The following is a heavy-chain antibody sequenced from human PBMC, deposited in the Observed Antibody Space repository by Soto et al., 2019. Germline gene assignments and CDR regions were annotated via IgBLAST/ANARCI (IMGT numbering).Heavy chain of an antibody. Sequence: GTPAEVCCEACGGAFECNSLWWVRHYNGKGLEWMGGIIPIFGTANYAQKFQGRVTITADESTSTAYMELSSLRSEDTAVYYCATSSGIAARFAGAFDIWGQGTMVTVSS. D-gene: IGHD6-6*01. CDR2: IIPIFGTA. J-gene: IGHJ3*02. CDR3: ATSSGIAARFAGAFDI. V-gene: IGHV1-69*01. CDR1: GGAFECNS.